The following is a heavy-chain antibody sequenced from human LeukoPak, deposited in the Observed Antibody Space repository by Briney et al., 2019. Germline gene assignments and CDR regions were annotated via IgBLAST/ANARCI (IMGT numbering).Heavy chain of an antibody. J-gene: IGHJ4*02. CDR1: GFTFSSYS. CDR3: AKVGVITDFDY. D-gene: IGHD3-22*01. Sequence: GGXXRLSCAASGFTFSSYSMNWVRQAPGKGLEWVSAISGSGGSTYYADSVKGGFTISRDNSKNTVYMQMNRLRAEDTAVYYCAKVGVITDFDYWGQGTLVTVSS. V-gene: IGHV3-23*01. CDR2: ISGSGGST.